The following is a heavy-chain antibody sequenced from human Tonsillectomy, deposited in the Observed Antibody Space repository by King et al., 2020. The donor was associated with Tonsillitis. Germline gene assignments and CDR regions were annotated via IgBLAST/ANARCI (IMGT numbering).Heavy chain of an antibody. CDR3: ARDAWDFEYGGSLDY. J-gene: IGHJ4*02. D-gene: IGHD6-6*01. Sequence: VQLVESGGGLVQPGGSLRLSCAASGFTFSSYWMSWVRQAPGKGLEWVADIKPDGSDKYYVDSVKGRFTISRDNAKNSLYLQMNSLRAEDTAVYYCARDAWDFEYGGSLDYWGQGTLVTVSS. CDR1: GFTFSSYW. CDR2: IKPDGSDK. V-gene: IGHV3-7*03.